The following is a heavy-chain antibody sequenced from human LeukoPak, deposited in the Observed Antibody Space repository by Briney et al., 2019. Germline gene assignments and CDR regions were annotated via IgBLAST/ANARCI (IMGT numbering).Heavy chain of an antibody. CDR2: ISSSGRTI. Sequence: GGPLRLSCAASGXTFSSYEMIWVRQAPGKGLEWVSYISSSGRTIFYADSVKGRFTVSRDNAKNSLYLQMNSLRAGDTAVYYCVRRYCSSSSCTLDSWGQGTLVTVSS. V-gene: IGHV3-48*03. CDR1: GXTFSSYE. D-gene: IGHD2-15*01. J-gene: IGHJ4*02. CDR3: VRRYCSSSSCTLDS.